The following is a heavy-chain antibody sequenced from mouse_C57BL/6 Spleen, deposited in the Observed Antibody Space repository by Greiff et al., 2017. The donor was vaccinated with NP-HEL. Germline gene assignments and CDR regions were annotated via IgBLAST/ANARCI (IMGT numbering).Heavy chain of an antibody. CDR2: ISSGSSTI. J-gene: IGHJ4*01. V-gene: IGHV5-17*01. CDR3: ARGPYYYGSSSNAMDY. Sequence: EVKLVESGGGLVKPGGSLKLSCAASGFTFSDYGMHWVRQAPEKGLEWVAYISSGSSTIYYADTVKGRFTISRDNAKNTLFLQMTSLRSEDTAMYYCARGPYYYGSSSNAMDYWGQGTSVTVSS. CDR1: GFTFSDYG. D-gene: IGHD1-1*01.